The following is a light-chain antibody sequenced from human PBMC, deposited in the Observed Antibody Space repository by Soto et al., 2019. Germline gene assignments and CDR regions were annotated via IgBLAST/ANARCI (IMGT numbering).Light chain of an antibody. J-gene: IGLJ1*01. V-gene: IGLV1-40*01. CDR3: QSYDSSLSGYV. CDR2: GNS. CDR1: SSNIGAGYD. Sequence: QSVLTQPPSVSGAPGQRVTISCTGSSSNIGAGYDVNWYQQLPGTAPKLLIYGNSNRPSGVPDRFSGSKPDTSASLAITGLQAEDEADYYCQSYDSSLSGYVFGTGTKVTVL.